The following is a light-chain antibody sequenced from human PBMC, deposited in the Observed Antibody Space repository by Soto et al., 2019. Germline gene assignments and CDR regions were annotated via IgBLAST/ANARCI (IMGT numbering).Light chain of an antibody. J-gene: IGLJ1*01. CDR1: SSDVGGYNY. CDR2: EVS. CDR3: ASYASSVTYV. V-gene: IGLV2-14*01. Sequence: QSALTQPASVSGSPGQSITISCTGTSSDVGGYNYVSWYQLHPGKAPKLMIHEVSERPSGVSNRFSGSKSGNTASLTTSGLQAEDEADYYCASYASSVTYVFGRGTKVTVL.